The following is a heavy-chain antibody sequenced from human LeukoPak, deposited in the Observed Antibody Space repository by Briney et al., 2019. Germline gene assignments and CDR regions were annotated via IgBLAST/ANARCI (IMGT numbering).Heavy chain of an antibody. J-gene: IGHJ4*02. CDR1: AFTFSSYW. V-gene: IGHV3-74*01. CDR2: INSDGSSR. D-gene: IGHD6-13*01. CDR3: TRGSPGYSSSWLDF. Sequence: GGSLRLSCATSAFTFSSYWMHWVRQAPGKGLAWVSRINSDGSSRSYADYVKGRFTISRDDAKNTLYLQMSSLSVDDTAIYYCTRGSPGYSSSWLDFWGQGILVTVSS.